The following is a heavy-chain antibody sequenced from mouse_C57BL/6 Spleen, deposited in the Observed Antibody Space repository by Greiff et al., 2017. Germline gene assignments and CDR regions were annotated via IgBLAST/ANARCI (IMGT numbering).Heavy chain of an antibody. J-gene: IGHJ1*03. Sequence: VQLQQSGPGLVQPSQSLSITCTVSGFSLTSYGVHWVRQSPGKGLEWLGVIWSGGSTDYNAAFISRLSISKDNSKSQVFFKMNSLQADDTAIYYCARGAPYYDDWYFDVWGTGTTVTVSS. CDR1: GFSLTSYG. CDR3: ARGAPYYDDWYFDV. D-gene: IGHD2-4*01. CDR2: IWSGGST. V-gene: IGHV2-2*01.